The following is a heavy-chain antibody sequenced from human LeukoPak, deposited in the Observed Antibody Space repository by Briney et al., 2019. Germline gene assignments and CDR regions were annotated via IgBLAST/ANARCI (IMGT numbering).Heavy chain of an antibody. CDR3: ARDQSTPDYGMDV. CDR1: GYTFTSYG. Sequence: ASVKVPCKASGYTFTSYGISWVRQAPGQGLEWMGRIIPILGIANYAQKFQGRVTITADKSTSTAYMELSSLRSEDTAVYYCARDQSTPDYGMDVWGQGTTVTVSS. V-gene: IGHV1-69*04. CDR2: IIPILGIA. D-gene: IGHD2-15*01. J-gene: IGHJ6*02.